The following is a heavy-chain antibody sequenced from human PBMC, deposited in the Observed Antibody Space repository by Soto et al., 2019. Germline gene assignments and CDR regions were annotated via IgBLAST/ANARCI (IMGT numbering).Heavy chain of an antibody. J-gene: IGHJ4*02. Sequence: VQLVESGGGVVQPGRSLRLSCAASGFTFSDYAMHWVRQAPGKGLEWVAVVSHDGRNTQYADSVKGRFTISRDSSKNTVSLEMTSLRAEDTAVYYGAKGGRQWLVTSDFNYWGQGDLVTVSS. V-gene: IGHV3-30*18. CDR2: VSHDGRNT. CDR1: GFTFSDYA. CDR3: AKGGRQWLVTSDFNY. D-gene: IGHD6-19*01.